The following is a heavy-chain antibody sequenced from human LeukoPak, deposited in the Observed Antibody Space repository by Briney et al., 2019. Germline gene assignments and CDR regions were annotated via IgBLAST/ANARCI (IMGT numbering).Heavy chain of an antibody. D-gene: IGHD4-17*01. CDR1: GFTFSSYG. J-gene: IGHJ4*02. V-gene: IGHV3-33*06. CDR2: IWYDGSNK. Sequence: GRFLRLSCAASGFTFSSYGMHWVRQAPGKGLEWVAVIWYDGSNKYYADSVKGRFTISRDNSKNTLYLQMNSLRAEDTAVYYCAKDRLYGDSDYWGQGTLVTVSS. CDR3: AKDRLYGDSDY.